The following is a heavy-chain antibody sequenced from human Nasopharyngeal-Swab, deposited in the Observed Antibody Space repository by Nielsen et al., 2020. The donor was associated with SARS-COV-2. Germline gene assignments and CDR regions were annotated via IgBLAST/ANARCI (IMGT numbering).Heavy chain of an antibody. CDR3: ARVYYDGSDYYYFEGSDYYLDY. Sequence: SETLSLTCAVYGGSFSGYYWSWIRQPPGKGLEWIGEINHSGSTNYNPSLKSRVTISVDTSKNQFSLKLSSVTAADTAVYYCARVYYDGSDYYYFEGSDYYLDYWGQGTLVTVSS. CDR2: INHSGST. J-gene: IGHJ4*02. D-gene: IGHD3-22*01. CDR1: GGSFSGYY. V-gene: IGHV4-34*01.